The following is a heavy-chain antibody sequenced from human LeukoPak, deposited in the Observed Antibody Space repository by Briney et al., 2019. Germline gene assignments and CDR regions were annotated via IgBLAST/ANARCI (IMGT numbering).Heavy chain of an antibody. J-gene: IGHJ4*02. CDR3: ARNPATAIPFDY. D-gene: IGHD2-2*02. CDR2: INHSGST. V-gene: IGHV4-34*01. Sequence: PSETLSLTCAVYGGSFSGYYWSWIRLPPGKGLEWIGEINHSGSTNYNPSLKSRVTISVDTSKNQFSLKLSSVTAADTAVYYCARNPATAIPFDYWGQGTLVTVSS. CDR1: GGSFSGYY.